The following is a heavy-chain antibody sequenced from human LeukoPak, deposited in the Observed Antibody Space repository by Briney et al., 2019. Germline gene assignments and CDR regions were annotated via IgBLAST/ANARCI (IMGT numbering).Heavy chain of an antibody. CDR1: GRPISSSVYY. J-gene: IGHJ4*02. D-gene: IGHD5-12*01. CDR2: IYYSGST. V-gene: IGHV4-31*03. CDR3: ARLEVATLFYFDS. Sequence: NPSETLSLTRTVSGRPISSSVYYWTWVRQHPGKVLEWIGYIYYSGSTYYNPSLKSRITISVDTSKNQFSLKLSSVTAADTAVYYCARLEVATLFYFDSWGQGTLVTVSS.